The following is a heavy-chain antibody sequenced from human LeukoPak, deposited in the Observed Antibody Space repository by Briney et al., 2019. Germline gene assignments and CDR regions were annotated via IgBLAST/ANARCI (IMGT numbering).Heavy chain of an antibody. CDR1: GFTFSSYA. J-gene: IGHJ2*01. CDR2: ISYDGSNK. CDR3: AKDRTVGASYWYFDL. D-gene: IGHD1-26*01. V-gene: IGHV3-30-3*01. Sequence: PGGSLRLSCAASGFTFSSYAMNWVRQAPGKGLEWVALISYDGSNKNYADSVKGRFTISRDNSKNTLYLQMNSLRAEDTAIYYCAKDRTVGASYWYFDLWGRGTLVTVSS.